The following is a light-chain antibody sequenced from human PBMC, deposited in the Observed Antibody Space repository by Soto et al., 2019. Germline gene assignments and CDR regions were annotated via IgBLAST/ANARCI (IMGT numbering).Light chain of an antibody. CDR1: QSINTY. CDR3: QQSYSTPPLT. Sequence: DIQMTQSPSSLSASVGDRVTITCRASQSINTYLNWYQQKPGKAPNLLIYVASTLQSGVPSRFGGSGSGTEFSLTINSLQPADVATYYCQQSYSTPPLTFGGGTQVEIK. J-gene: IGKJ4*01. CDR2: VAS. V-gene: IGKV1-39*01.